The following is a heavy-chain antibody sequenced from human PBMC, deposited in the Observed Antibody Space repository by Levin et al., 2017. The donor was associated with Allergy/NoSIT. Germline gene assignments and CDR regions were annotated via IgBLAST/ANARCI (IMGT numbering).Heavy chain of an antibody. CDR1: GFTFSSYA. CDR3: ARGGFDP. J-gene: IGHJ5*02. Sequence: GESLKISCAASGFTFSSYAMHWVRQAPGKGLEWVAVISYDGSNKYYADSVKGRFTISRDNSKNTLYLQMNSLRAEDTAVYYCARGGFDPWGQGTLVTVSS. V-gene: IGHV3-30-3*01. CDR2: ISYDGSNK. D-gene: IGHD3-16*01.